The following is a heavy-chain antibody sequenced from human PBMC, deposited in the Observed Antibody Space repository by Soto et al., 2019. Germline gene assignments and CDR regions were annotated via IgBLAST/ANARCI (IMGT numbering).Heavy chain of an antibody. J-gene: IGHJ4*02. D-gene: IGHD6-19*01. Sequence: GGSLRLSCAASGFTFSSYWMSWVRQAPGKGLEWVANIKQDGSEKYYVDSVKGRFTISRDNVKNSLYLQMNSLRAEDTAVYYCARDRVAVAGDHFDYWGQGTLVTVSS. CDR1: GFTFSSYW. V-gene: IGHV3-7*05. CDR3: ARDRVAVAGDHFDY. CDR2: IKQDGSEK.